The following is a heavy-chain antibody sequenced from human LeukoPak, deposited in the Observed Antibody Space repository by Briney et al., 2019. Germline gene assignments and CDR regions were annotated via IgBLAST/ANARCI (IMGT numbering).Heavy chain of an antibody. Sequence: ASVKVSCKASGYTFTAYHMHWMRQAPGQGFEWMGWINPNTGDTKYAQKFQGRVTMTRDTSISTAYMELSRLTSDDTAVYYCARGPATGDFDYWGQGTLVTVSS. CDR2: INPNTGDT. CDR3: ARGPATGDFDY. J-gene: IGHJ4*02. V-gene: IGHV1-2*02. CDR1: GYTFTAYH. D-gene: IGHD1-1*01.